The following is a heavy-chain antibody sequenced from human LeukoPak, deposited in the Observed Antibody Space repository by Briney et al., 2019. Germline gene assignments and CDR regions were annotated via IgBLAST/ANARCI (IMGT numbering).Heavy chain of an antibody. V-gene: IGHV4-59*12. CDR3: ARGYYGSGSTYYYYYMDV. Sequence: SETLSLTCIVSGGPISVDYWNWIRQAPGKGLEWIGYIYYTGRTKYNPSLASRLTISIDTSKNQFSLNLKSVTAADTAVYYCARGYYGSGSTYYYYYMDVWGKGTTVTISS. CDR1: GGPISVDY. D-gene: IGHD3-10*01. J-gene: IGHJ6*03. CDR2: IYYTGRT.